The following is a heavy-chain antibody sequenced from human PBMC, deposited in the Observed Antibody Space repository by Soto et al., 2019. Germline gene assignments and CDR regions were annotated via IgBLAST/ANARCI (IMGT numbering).Heavy chain of an antibody. J-gene: IGHJ3*02. Sequence: VQFVQSGAEVKKPGASVKVSCKASGYSFTKYAMHWVRQAPGQRLEWMGWINTANGNRKYSQQFQGRVTIARDTPATTVYMELSSLTSEDTAVYYCARETVESEYDILTGYPLDIWGQGTMVIVSS. CDR2: INTANGNR. CDR3: ARETVESEYDILTGYPLDI. D-gene: IGHD3-9*01. V-gene: IGHV1-3*04. CDR1: GYSFTKYA.